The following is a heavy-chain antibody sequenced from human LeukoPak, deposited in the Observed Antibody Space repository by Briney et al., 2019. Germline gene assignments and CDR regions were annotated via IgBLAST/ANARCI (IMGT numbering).Heavy chain of an antibody. D-gene: IGHD3-3*01. CDR3: AQSRLEWFSFDI. V-gene: IGHV3-30*03. CDR2: ISYDGRNI. CDR1: GFTFNNYG. J-gene: IGHJ3*02. Sequence: GGSLRLSCAASGFTFNNYGMHWVRQAPGKGLEWVAVISYDGRNIHYPDSVKGRFTISRDISTDTLWLQMDSLRTEDTAVYYCAQSRLEWFSFDIWGQGTMVTVSS.